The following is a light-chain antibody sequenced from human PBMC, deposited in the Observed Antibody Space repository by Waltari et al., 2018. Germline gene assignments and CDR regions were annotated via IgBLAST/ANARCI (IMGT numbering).Light chain of an antibody. CDR2: RNN. V-gene: IGLV1-40*01. Sequence: QSVLTQPPSVSGAPGQRVTISCTGSSSNIGAGFDVHWYQQLPGTAPKLLIYRNNNRPSGVPDRFSGSKSGTSASLAITCLQAEDEADYYCQSYDSNLVLFGGGTKLTVL. CDR3: QSYDSNLVL. J-gene: IGLJ2*01. CDR1: SSNIGAGFD.